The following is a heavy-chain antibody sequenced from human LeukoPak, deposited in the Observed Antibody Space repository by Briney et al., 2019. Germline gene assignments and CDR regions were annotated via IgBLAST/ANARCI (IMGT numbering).Heavy chain of an antibody. CDR1: GGSISSSSYY. CDR2: IYYSGST. Sequence: PSETLSLTCTVSGGSISSSSYYWGWIRQPPGKGLEWIGSIYYSGSTYYNPSLKSRVTISVDTSKNQFSLKLSSVTAADTAVYYCPLTVGDYFDYWGQGTPVTVSS. V-gene: IGHV4-39*01. CDR3: PLTVGDYFDY. D-gene: IGHD2-15*01. J-gene: IGHJ4*02.